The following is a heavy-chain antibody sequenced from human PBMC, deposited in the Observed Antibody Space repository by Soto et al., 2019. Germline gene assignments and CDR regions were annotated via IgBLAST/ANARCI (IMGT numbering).Heavy chain of an antibody. CDR1: GGTFSSYA. Sequence: QVQLVQSGAEVKKPGSSVKVSCKASGGTFSSYAISWVRQAPGQGLEWMGGIIPIFGTANYAQKFQGRVTITAEESTSTAYRELSSLRSENTAGYYCARTIPIAAAGTSWFDPWVQGTMVTVSS. CDR3: ARTIPIAAAGTSWFDP. V-gene: IGHV1-69*12. D-gene: IGHD6-13*01. CDR2: IIPIFGTA. J-gene: IGHJ5*02.